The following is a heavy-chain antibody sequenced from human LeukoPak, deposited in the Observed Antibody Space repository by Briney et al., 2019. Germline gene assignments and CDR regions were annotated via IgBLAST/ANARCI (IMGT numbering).Heavy chain of an antibody. CDR1: GGSFRGYY. CDR2: INHSGST. Sequence: SETLSLTCAVYGGSFRGYYWSWIRQPPGKGLEWIGEINHSGSTNYNPSLKSRVTISVDTSKNQFSLKLSSVTAADTAVYYCARALTRYCSSTSCYRGYWFDPWGQGTLVTVSS. V-gene: IGHV4-34*01. D-gene: IGHD2-2*01. J-gene: IGHJ5*02. CDR3: ARALTRYCSSTSCYRGYWFDP.